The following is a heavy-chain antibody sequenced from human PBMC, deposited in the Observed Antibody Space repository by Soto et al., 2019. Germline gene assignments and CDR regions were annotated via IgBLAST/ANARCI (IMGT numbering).Heavy chain of an antibody. J-gene: IGHJ4*02. D-gene: IGHD3-10*02. V-gene: IGHV3-23*03. CDR1: GFTFSSYV. Sequence: GGSLRLSCAASGFTFSSYVMSWVRQAPGKGLEWVSVIYSGGSTYYADSVKGRFTISRDNSKNTLYLQMNSLRAEDTAVYYCAKDNDRGVINYFDYWGQGTLVTVSS. CDR3: AKDNDRGVINYFDY. CDR2: IYSGGST.